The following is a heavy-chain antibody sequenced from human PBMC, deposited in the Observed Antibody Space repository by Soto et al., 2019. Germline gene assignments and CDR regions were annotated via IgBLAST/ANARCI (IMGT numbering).Heavy chain of an antibody. V-gene: IGHV1-69*01. CDR3: TQERHTYRGNLNFDYFDY. D-gene: IGHD3-16*01. Sequence: QVQLVQSGAEVKKPGSAVKVSCTASGDTFSTSPISWVRQAPGQGLEWMGGIVPMFGTTDYGQKFQGRLTITADGSTRTAYMELSSLTSEDTAVYYCTQERHTYRGNLNFDYFDYWGEGTLVTDSS. J-gene: IGHJ4*02. CDR2: IVPMFGTT. CDR1: GDTFSTSP.